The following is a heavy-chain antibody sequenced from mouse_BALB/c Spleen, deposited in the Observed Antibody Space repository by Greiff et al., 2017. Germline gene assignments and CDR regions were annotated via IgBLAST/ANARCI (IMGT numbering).Heavy chain of an antibody. J-gene: IGHJ3*01. CDR3: ARDYRYDGFAD. V-gene: IGHV3-2*02. D-gene: IGHD2-14*01. CDR2: ISYSGST. CDR1: GYSITSDYA. Sequence: DVKLQESGPGLVKPSQSLSLTCTVTGYSITSDYAWNWIRQFPGNKLEWMGYISYSGSTSYNPSLKSRISITRDTSKNQFFLQLNSVTTEDTATYYCARDYRYDGFADWGEGTLVTVSA.